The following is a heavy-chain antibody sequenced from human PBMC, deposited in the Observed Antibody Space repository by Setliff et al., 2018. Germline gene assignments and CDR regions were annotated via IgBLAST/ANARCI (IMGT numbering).Heavy chain of an antibody. CDR3: ARDREVVGSTRGTYYHYYHMDV. CDR2: ISKDDTKK. V-gene: IGHV3-30*14. Sequence: GGSLRLSCAASGFTFSPYIIHWVRQAPGKGLEWVALISKDDTKKYLADSVKGRFTISRDNSENTLYLQMNSLRAEDTAVYYCARDREVVGSTRGTYYHYYHMDVWGKGTTVTVSS. J-gene: IGHJ6*03. CDR1: GFTFSPYI. D-gene: IGHD1-26*01.